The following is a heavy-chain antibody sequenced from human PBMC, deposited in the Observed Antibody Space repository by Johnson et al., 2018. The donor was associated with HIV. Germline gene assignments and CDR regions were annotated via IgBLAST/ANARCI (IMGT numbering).Heavy chain of an antibody. CDR3: AKWSIVGATFSDAFDI. J-gene: IGHJ3*02. CDR1: GFSFSIYA. Sequence: VQLVESGGGLVQPGGSLRLSCAASGFSFSIYAMSWIRQAPGKGLEWVSYISGSGNSIYYADSVKGRFTISRDNAKNSLYLQMNSLRAEDTAVYYCAKWSIVGATFSDAFDIWGQGTMVTVSS. CDR2: ISGSGNSI. D-gene: IGHD1-26*01. V-gene: IGHV3-48*04.